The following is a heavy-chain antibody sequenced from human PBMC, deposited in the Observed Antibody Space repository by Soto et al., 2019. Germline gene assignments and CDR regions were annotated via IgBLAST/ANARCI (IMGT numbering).Heavy chain of an antibody. CDR2: ISYDGRNK. Sequence: GGSLRLSCAASGFTFSSYGMHWVRQAPGKGLEWVAVISYDGRNKNYADSVKGRFTISRDNSKNTLYLQMNRLRAEDTAVYYCAKTGSIVGATVPFDDWGQGTLVTVSS. CDR3: AKTGSIVGATVPFDD. D-gene: IGHD1-26*01. V-gene: IGHV3-30*18. J-gene: IGHJ4*02. CDR1: GFTFSSYG.